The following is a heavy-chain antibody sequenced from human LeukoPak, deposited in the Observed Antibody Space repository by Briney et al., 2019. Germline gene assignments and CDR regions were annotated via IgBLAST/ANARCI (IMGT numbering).Heavy chain of an antibody. V-gene: IGHV1-8*03. CDR2: MNPNSGNT. CDR1: GYTFTSYD. Sequence: ASVKVSCKASGYTFTSYDINWVRQATGQGLEWMGWMNPNSGNTGYAQKFQDRVTITRNTSISTAYMELSSLRSEDTAVYYCAKAREDTYYYDSSGYYFATPLDYWGQGTLVTVSS. D-gene: IGHD3-22*01. J-gene: IGHJ4*02. CDR3: AKAREDTYYYDSSGYYFATPLDY.